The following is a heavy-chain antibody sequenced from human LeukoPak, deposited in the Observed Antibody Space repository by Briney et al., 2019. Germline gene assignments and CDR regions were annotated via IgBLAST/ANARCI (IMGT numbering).Heavy chain of an antibody. J-gene: IGHJ3*02. CDR2: IYYSGST. V-gene: IGHV4-59*01. CDR1: GGSISSYY. D-gene: IGHD4-23*01. Sequence: PSETLSLTCTVSGGSISSYYWSWIRHPPGKGLEWIGYIYYSGSTNYNPSLKSRVTISVDTSKNQFSLKLSSVTAADTAVYYCARPAPAVGAFDIWGQGTMVTVSS. CDR3: ARPAPAVGAFDI.